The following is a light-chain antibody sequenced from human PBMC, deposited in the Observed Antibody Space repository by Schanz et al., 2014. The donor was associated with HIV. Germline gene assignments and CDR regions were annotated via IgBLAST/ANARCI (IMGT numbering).Light chain of an antibody. CDR3: QQYGSSPFT. CDR1: QSVSSSY. V-gene: IGKV3-20*01. Sequence: EIVLTQSPGTLSLSPGERATLSCRASQSVSSSYLAWYQQKPGQAPRLLIYGTSSTATGIPDRFSGSGSGTDFTLTISRLEPEDFAVYYCQQYGSSPFTFGHGTKVDIK. J-gene: IGKJ3*01. CDR2: GTS.